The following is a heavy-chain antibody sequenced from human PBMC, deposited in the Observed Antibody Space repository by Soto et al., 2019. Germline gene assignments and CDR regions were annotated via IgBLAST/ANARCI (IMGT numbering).Heavy chain of an antibody. Sequence: ASVKVSCKTSGYTFTSYNINWVRQAPGQGLEWMGWISANNGNTNYAQKLQGRVTMTTDTSTSTAYMELRSLRSDDTAVYYCARDRLGSYLFDFWGKGTLVTVSS. D-gene: IGHD3-10*01. CDR2: ISANNGNT. J-gene: IGHJ4*02. CDR1: GYTFTSYN. CDR3: ARDRLGSYLFDF. V-gene: IGHV1-18*04.